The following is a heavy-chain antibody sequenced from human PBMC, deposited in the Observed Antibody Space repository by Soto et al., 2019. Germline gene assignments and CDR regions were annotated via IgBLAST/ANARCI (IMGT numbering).Heavy chain of an antibody. V-gene: IGHV1-58*02. CDR3: AASVVHDFWSGYPDY. CDR2: IVVGSGNT. J-gene: IGHJ4*02. Sequence: GASVKLSCKACGFTFTSSAMQWVRQARGQRLEWIGWIVVGSGNTNYAQKFQERVTITRDMSTSTAYMELSSLRSEDTAVYYCAASVVHDFWSGYPDYWGQGTLVTVSS. D-gene: IGHD3-3*01. CDR1: GFTFTSSA.